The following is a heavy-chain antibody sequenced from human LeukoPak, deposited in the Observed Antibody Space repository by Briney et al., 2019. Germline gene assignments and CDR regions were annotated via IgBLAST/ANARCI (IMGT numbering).Heavy chain of an antibody. V-gene: IGHV3-21*06. CDR3: ARVKDIVVVPAARSNGVVGY. CDR1: GFSLNSYS. CDR2: ISTSICYI. Sequence: PGGSLRLSCAASGFSLNSYSMNWVRQAPGTGLEWVSSISTSICYIYYANSVKGRITISRDNAKNSLNLQINSLRAEDTAVYYCARVKDIVVVPAARSNGVVGYWGQGTLVTVSS. J-gene: IGHJ4*02. D-gene: IGHD2-2*01.